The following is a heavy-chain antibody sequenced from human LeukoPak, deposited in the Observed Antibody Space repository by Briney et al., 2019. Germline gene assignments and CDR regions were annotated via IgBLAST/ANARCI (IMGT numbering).Heavy chain of an antibody. Sequence: SETLSLTCAVYGGSFSGYYWSWIRQHPGKGLEWIGYIYYSGSTYYNPSLKSRVTISVDTSKNQFSLKLSSVTAADTAVYYCARGWGYSYGSYGYFDYWGQGTLVTVSS. CDR3: ARGWGYSYGSYGYFDY. CDR1: GGSFSGYY. CDR2: IYYSGST. V-gene: IGHV4-31*11. J-gene: IGHJ4*02. D-gene: IGHD5-18*01.